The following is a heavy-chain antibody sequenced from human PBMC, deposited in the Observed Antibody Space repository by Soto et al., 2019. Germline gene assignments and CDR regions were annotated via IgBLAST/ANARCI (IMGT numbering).Heavy chain of an antibody. D-gene: IGHD1-26*01. V-gene: IGHV5-51*01. J-gene: IGHJ6*02. CDR2: IYPGDSDA. Sequence: PGESLKISCKGSGYSFTNYRIVWVRQMSGKGLEWMGIIYPGDSDATYSPSFQGQVIISADKSISTAYLQWSSLKASDTAMYYCARLDSGSYPYYYYYGMDVWGQGTTVPVSS. CDR3: ARLDSGSYPYYYYYGMDV. CDR1: GYSFTNYR.